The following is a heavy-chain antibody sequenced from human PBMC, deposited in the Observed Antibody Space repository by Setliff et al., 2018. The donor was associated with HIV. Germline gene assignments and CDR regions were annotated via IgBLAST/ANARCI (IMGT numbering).Heavy chain of an antibody. J-gene: IGHJ4*02. CDR2: IYSGGST. Sequence: PGGSLRLSCAASGFTVGTYYMSWVRQAPGKGLEWVSTIYSGGSTYHADSVKGRFTLSRDTSKNTLFLQMNSLRPGDAAVYYCARVRLYNTALDYWGQGTLVTVSS. V-gene: IGHV3-66*02. CDR3: ARVRLYNTALDY. CDR1: GFTVGTYY. D-gene: IGHD3-3*01.